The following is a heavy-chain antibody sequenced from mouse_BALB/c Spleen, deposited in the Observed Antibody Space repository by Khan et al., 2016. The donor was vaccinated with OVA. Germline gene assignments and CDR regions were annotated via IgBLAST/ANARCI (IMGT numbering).Heavy chain of an antibody. CDR2: IWAGGST. J-gene: IGHJ3*01. V-gene: IGHV2-9*02. CDR3: ARRYYGSAWFAD. CDR1: GFSLTNSG. D-gene: IGHD1-1*01. Sequence: QVQLKESGPGLVAPSQTLSITCTVSGFSLTNSGVHWVRQPPGKGLEWLGVIWAGGSTNYNSALMSRLSIIKDNSKSQVFLKMNSLQTDDTAIYYCARRYYGSAWFADWGQGTLVTVSA.